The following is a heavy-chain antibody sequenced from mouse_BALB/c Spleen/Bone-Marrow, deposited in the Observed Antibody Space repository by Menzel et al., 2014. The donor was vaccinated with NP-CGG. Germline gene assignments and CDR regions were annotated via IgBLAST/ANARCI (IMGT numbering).Heavy chain of an antibody. J-gene: IGHJ3*01. CDR3: ATYYRYDRRFAY. CDR1: GFNIKDTY. CDR2: IDPANGNT. V-gene: IGHV14-3*02. D-gene: IGHD2-14*01. Sequence: EVKLVESGAELVKPGVSVKLSCTASGFNIKDTYMHWVKQRPEQGLEWIGRIDPANGNTKYDPKFQGKATITADTSSNTAYLQLSSLTSEDTAVYYCATYYRYDRRFAYWGQGTLVTVSA.